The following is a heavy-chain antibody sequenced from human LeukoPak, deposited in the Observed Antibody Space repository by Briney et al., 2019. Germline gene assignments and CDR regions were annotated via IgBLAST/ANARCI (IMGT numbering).Heavy chain of an antibody. Sequence: GESLKISCKGSGYSFTSYWIGWVRQMPGKGLEWMGIIYPGDSDTRYSPSFQGQVTISADKSISTAYLQWSSLKASDTAMYHCARHLTPGQWLVPIDYWGQGTLVTVSS. CDR1: GYSFTSYW. CDR3: ARHLTPGQWLVPIDY. D-gene: IGHD6-19*01. CDR2: IYPGDSDT. V-gene: IGHV5-51*01. J-gene: IGHJ4*02.